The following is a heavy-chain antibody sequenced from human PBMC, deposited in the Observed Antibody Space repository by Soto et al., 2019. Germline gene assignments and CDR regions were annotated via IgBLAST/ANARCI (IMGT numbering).Heavy chain of an antibody. Sequence: EAQLVESGGGVVKPGGSLRLSCAASGFTFSSYSINWVRQAPGKGLEWVSSISSSSSYIYYADSVKGRFTISRDNAKNSLYLQMNSLRAEDTTVYYCARPLAEYYYYYMDVWGKGTTVTVSS. CDR3: ARPLAEYYYYYMDV. CDR1: GFTFSSYS. V-gene: IGHV3-21*01. CDR2: ISSSSSYI. D-gene: IGHD6-6*01. J-gene: IGHJ6*03.